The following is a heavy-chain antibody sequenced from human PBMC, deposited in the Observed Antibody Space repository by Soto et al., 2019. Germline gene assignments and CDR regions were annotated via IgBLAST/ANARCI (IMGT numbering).Heavy chain of an antibody. CDR1: GGTFSSYT. J-gene: IGHJ4*02. Sequence: QVQLVQSGAEVKKPGSSVKVSCKASGGTFSSYTISWVRQAPGQGLEWMGRIIPILGIATYAQKLQGRVTITADKSTSTAYMELSSLRSEDTAVYYCARDSGYCTGGSCQIEGPIDDWGQGTLVTVSS. CDR2: IIPILGIA. V-gene: IGHV1-69*08. D-gene: IGHD2-15*01. CDR3: ARDSGYCTGGSCQIEGPIDD.